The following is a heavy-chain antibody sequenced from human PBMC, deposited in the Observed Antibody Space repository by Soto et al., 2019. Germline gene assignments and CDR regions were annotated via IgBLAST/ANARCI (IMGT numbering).Heavy chain of an antibody. D-gene: IGHD3-3*02. CDR1: GGSISSSSYY. CDR3: ARGPPFLP. Sequence: SETLSLTCTVSGGSISSSSYYWGWIRQPPGKGLEWIGSIYYRGSTYYNQSLKSRVTMSVDTSKNHFSLNLTSVTAADTAVYYCARGPPFLPWGQGTLVTVS. V-gene: IGHV4-39*02. CDR2: IYYRGST. J-gene: IGHJ5*02.